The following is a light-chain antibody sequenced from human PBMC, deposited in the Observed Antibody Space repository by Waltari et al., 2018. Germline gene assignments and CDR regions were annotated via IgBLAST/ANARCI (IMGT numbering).Light chain of an antibody. J-gene: IGKJ3*01. Sequence: DIQMTQSTSSMSASVGDRVPITCRAIQRLSSYLTWYQQKTGKAPKLLIYAASSFQSGVPSRFSGSGSGTDFTLTISSLQPEDFATYYCQQSYSTPFTFGPGTKVDIK. CDR3: QQSYSTPFT. CDR1: QRLSSY. V-gene: IGKV1-39*01. CDR2: AAS.